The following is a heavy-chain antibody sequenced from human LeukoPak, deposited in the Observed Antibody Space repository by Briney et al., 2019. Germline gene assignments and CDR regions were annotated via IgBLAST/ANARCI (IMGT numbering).Heavy chain of an antibody. D-gene: IGHD6-19*01. CDR2: INHSGST. Sequence: PSETLSLTCAVYGGSFSGYYWSWIRQPPGKGLEWSGEINHSGSTNYNPSLKSRVTISVDTSKNQFSLKLSSVNAADTAVYYCARVWANGWYAEYFHDWGQGTLVTVYS. J-gene: IGHJ1*01. CDR1: GGSFSGYY. V-gene: IGHV4-34*01. CDR3: ARVWANGWYAEYFHD.